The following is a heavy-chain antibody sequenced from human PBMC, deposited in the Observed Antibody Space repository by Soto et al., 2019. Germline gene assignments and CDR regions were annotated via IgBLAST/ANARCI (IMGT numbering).Heavy chain of an antibody. CDR2: ISYDGSST. V-gene: IGHV3-30*04. J-gene: IGHJ6*02. CDR1: GFLFNTYA. D-gene: IGHD3-9*01. CDR3: ARPGSGYDILTGRYFYYFHTMDV. Sequence: PXGSLRLSCAAAGFLFNTYAMHWVRQAPGKGLDWVAVISYDGSSTNYADSVKGRFTISRDNSKNTLYLQMNSLTTDDTAVYYCARPGSGYDILTGRYFYYFHTMDVWGQGPTVTVSS.